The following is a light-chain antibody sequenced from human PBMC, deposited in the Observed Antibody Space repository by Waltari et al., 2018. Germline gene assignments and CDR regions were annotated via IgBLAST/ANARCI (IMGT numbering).Light chain of an antibody. CDR1: QSVNSK. J-gene: IGKJ2*01. CDR3: QQHNNWPYT. V-gene: IGKV3-15*01. CDR2: GAS. Sequence: EIVMTQSPATLSVSPGERATLSCRASQSVNSKLAWYQQKRGQAPRLLIYGASTGATGIPARFSGSGSGTEFTLTISSLQPEDFAVYYCQQHNNWPYTFGQGTKLEIK.